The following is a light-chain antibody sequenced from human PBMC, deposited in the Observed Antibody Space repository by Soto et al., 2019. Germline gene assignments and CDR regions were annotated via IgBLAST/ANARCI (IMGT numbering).Light chain of an antibody. CDR1: SSDVGGYKY. Sequence: QSALAQPASVSGSPGQSITISCTGTSSDVGGYKYVSWYQQHPDKAPKLIIFEVSNRPSGISSRSSGSKSGNTASLTISGLQAEDEADYYCASYTSSSTSVIFGRGTKATVL. J-gene: IGLJ6*01. V-gene: IGLV2-14*01. CDR3: ASYTSSSTSVI. CDR2: EVS.